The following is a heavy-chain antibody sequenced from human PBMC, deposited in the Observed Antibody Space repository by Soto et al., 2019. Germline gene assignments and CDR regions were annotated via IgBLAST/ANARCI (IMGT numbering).Heavy chain of an antibody. Sequence: GGSLRLSCAASGFTFSSYAMSWVRQAPGKGLEWVSTISDSGTTTYYADSVKGRFTISRDNSKNTLYLQMNSLRAEDTAIYYCAKDGGRVIPGQHTDYWGQGTLVTVSS. CDR2: ISDSGTTT. CDR3: AKDGGRVIPGQHTDY. V-gene: IGHV3-23*01. CDR1: GFTFSSYA. D-gene: IGHD2-2*01. J-gene: IGHJ4*02.